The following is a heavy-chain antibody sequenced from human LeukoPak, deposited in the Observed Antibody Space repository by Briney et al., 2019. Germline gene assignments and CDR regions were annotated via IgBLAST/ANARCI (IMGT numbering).Heavy chain of an antibody. Sequence: GGSLRLSCAASGFTFSSYGMNWVRQAPGKGLEWVSSISSSSTYTYYADSVKGRFTISRDNAKNSLYLQMNSLRAEDTAVYYCARAISMVRGVDYWGQGTLVTVSS. J-gene: IGHJ4*02. D-gene: IGHD3-10*01. V-gene: IGHV3-21*01. CDR3: ARAISMVRGVDY. CDR1: GFTFSSYG. CDR2: ISSSSTYT.